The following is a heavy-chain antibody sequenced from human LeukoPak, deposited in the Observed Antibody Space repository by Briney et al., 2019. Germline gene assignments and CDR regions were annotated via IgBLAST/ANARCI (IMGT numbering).Heavy chain of an antibody. D-gene: IGHD3-16*01. J-gene: IGHJ4*02. V-gene: IGHV4-34*01. CDR1: GGSFSGYY. CDR2: INHSGST. CDR3: ARGQGVLVATFGF. Sequence: PSETLSLTCAVYGGSFSGYYWSWIRQPPGKGLEWIGEINHSGSTNYNPSLKSRVTISVDTSKNQFSLKLSSVTAADTAVYYCARGQGVLVATFGFWGQGTLVTVSS.